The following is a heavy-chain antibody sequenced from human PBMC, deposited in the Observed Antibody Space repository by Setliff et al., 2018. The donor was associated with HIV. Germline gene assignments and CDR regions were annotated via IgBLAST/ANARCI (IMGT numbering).Heavy chain of an antibody. J-gene: IGHJ4*02. V-gene: IGHV4-4*07. CDR2: IYSSGST. D-gene: IGHD1-26*01. CDR1: GGSISNYY. Sequence: NPSETLSLTCTVSGGSISNYYWAWIRQPAGKGLEWIGRIYSSGSTDYNPSLRSRVTMSVDTSNNQFSLRLTSVTAADTAFYYCARDVGGLQMATNFDYWGQGTLVTVSS. CDR3: ARDVGGLQMATNFDY.